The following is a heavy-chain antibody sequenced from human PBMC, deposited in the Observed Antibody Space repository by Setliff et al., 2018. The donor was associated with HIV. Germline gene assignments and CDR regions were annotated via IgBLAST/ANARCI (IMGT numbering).Heavy chain of an antibody. Sequence: GGSLRLSCAASGFTFSSYWMNWVRQAPGKGLEWVANIKQDGSEKYYVDSAKGRFTISRDNAKNSLYLQMNSLRVEDSAVYYCARSLWGFVRNAAFEIWGQGTMVTVSS. V-gene: IGHV3-7*01. CDR1: GFTFSSYW. CDR2: IKQDGSEK. D-gene: IGHD3-16*01. J-gene: IGHJ3*02. CDR3: ARSLWGFVRNAAFEI.